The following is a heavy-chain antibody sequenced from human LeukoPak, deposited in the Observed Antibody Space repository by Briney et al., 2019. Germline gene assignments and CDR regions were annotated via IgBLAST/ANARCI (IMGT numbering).Heavy chain of an antibody. CDR3: ARDKNNYCSGRPSLDAFDI. D-gene: IGHD3-10*01. V-gene: IGHV3-33*01. Sequence: PGGSLRLSCAASGFPFSGYGMHWVRQAPGKGLEWVALIWYDGSNLYYADSVKGRFTISKDSSKNTLYLHMNSLRAEDTAVYYCARDKNNYCSGRPSLDAFDIWGQGTMVTVSS. CDR1: GFPFSGYG. CDR2: IWYDGSNL. J-gene: IGHJ3*02.